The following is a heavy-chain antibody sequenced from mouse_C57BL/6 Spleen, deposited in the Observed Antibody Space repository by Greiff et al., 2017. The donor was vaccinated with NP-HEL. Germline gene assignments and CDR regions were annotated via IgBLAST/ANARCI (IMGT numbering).Heavy chain of an antibody. Sequence: DVHLVESGGGLVQPKGSLKLSCAASGFTFNTYAMHWVRQAPGKGLEWVARIRSKCSNYANYYAASVIDRFTISRDDSQSKLYLQMNNLKTEDTAMYYCVRGGGSSYPAWFAYWGQGTLVTVSA. CDR3: VRGGGSSYPAWFAY. CDR1: GFTFNTYA. D-gene: IGHD1-1*01. V-gene: IGHV10-3*01. CDR2: IRSKCSNYAN. J-gene: IGHJ3*01.